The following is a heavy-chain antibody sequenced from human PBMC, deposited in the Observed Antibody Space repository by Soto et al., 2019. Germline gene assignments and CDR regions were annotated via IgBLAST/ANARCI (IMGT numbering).Heavy chain of an antibody. J-gene: IGHJ6*02. CDR3: ASPPKPGANYYYYYGMDV. CDR1: GFTFSSYA. V-gene: IGHV3-30-3*01. Sequence: GGSLRLSCAASGFTFSSYAMHWVRQAPGKGLEWVAVISYDGSNKYYADSVKGRFTISRDNSKNTLYLQMNSLRAEDTAVYYCASPPKPGANYYYYYGMDVWGQGTTVTVSS. CDR2: ISYDGSNK. D-gene: IGHD3-10*01.